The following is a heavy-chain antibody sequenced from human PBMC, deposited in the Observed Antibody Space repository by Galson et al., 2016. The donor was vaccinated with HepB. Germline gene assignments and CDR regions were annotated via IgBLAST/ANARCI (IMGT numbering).Heavy chain of an antibody. CDR3: ARDNRGYCRGAPCPTLYYYGMDV. V-gene: IGHV3-23*01. Sequence: SLRLSCAASGFTFSSYAMSWVRQAPGEGLEWISGISGSGGSKFYADSVKGRFTISGDNSKNTLYLEMNSLTAEDTAVYYCARDNRGYCRGAPCPTLYYYGMDVWGQGTTVTVSS. CDR1: GFTFSSYA. J-gene: IGHJ6*02. CDR2: ISGSGGSK. D-gene: IGHD2-15*01.